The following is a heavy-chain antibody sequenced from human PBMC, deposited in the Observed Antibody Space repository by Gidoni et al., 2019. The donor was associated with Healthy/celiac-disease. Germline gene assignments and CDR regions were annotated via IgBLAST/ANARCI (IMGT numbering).Heavy chain of an antibody. CDR3: ALLSTDILTGVDP. J-gene: IGHJ5*02. V-gene: IGHV3-23*04. CDR2: ISRSGVST. CDR1: GFTFSSYA. D-gene: IGHD3-9*01. Sequence: EVQLVESGGGLVQPGGYLRLSCAASGFTFSSYAMSWVRQAPGKGLEWVSAISRSGVSTYYADSVKGRFTISRDNSKNTLYLQMNSLRAEDTAVYYCALLSTDILTGVDPWGQGTLVTVSS.